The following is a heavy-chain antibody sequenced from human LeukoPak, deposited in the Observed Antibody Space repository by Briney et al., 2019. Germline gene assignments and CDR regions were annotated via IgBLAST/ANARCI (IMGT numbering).Heavy chain of an antibody. J-gene: IGHJ5*02. CDR2: ISGSGVST. Sequence: GGSLRLSCAASGFTFSNYAMSWVRQAPGKGLEWVSSISGSGVSTYCADSVKGRFTISRNNSKNTLYLQMSSLRAEDTAVYYCAKTVAGTLNWFDPWGQGTLVTVSS. D-gene: IGHD6-19*01. CDR1: GFTFSNYA. CDR3: AKTVAGTLNWFDP. V-gene: IGHV3-23*01.